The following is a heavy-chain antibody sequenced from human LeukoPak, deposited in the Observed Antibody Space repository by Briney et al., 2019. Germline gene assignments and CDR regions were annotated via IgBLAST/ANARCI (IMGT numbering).Heavy chain of an antibody. Sequence: SQTLSLTCAVSGGSISSGGYSWSWIRQPPGKGLEWIGYIYHSGSTYYNPSLKSRVTISVDRSKNQFSLKLSSVTAADTAVYYCVVATIIDYWGQGTLVTVSS. CDR1: GGSISSGGYS. J-gene: IGHJ4*02. D-gene: IGHD5-12*01. CDR2: IYHSGST. V-gene: IGHV4-30-2*01. CDR3: VVATIIDY.